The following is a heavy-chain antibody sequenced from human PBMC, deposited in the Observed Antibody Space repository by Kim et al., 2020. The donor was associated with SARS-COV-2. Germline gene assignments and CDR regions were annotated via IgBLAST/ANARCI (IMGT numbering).Heavy chain of an antibody. Sequence: GGSLRLSCAASGFTFRSYSMNWVRQAPGKGLEWVSYISSSSSTIYYADSVKGRFTISRDNAKNSLYLQMNSLRDEDTAVYYCARDQGSSGWGYFFDYWGQGTLVTVSS. CDR2: ISSSSSTI. D-gene: IGHD6-6*01. V-gene: IGHV3-48*02. J-gene: IGHJ4*02. CDR1: GFTFRSYS. CDR3: ARDQGSSGWGYFFDY.